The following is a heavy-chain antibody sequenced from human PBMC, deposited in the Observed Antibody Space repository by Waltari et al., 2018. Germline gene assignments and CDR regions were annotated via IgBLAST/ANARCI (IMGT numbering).Heavy chain of an antibody. CDR3: ARCGPVVAAENWFDP. V-gene: IGHV1-2*02. Sequence: QVQLVQSGAEVKKPGASVKVSCKASGYTFTGYYMHWVRQAPGQGLEWMGWINPNSGGTNYAQKFQGRVTMTRDTSISTAYMELSRLRSDDTAVYYCARCGPVVAAENWFDPWGQGTLVTVSS. CDR1: GYTFTGYY. D-gene: IGHD2-15*01. CDR2: INPNSGGT. J-gene: IGHJ5*02.